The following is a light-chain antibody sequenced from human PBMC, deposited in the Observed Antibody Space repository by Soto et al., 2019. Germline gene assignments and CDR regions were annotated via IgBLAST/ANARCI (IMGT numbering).Light chain of an antibody. CDR3: SSYTSSSTVV. J-gene: IGLJ2*01. CDR2: DVS. CDR1: SSDVGGYND. Sequence: QSALTQPASVSGSPGQSITISCTGTSSDVGGYNDVSWYQQHPGKAPKLMIFDVSNRPSEVSNRFSGSRSGNTASLTISGLQAEDEADYYCSSYTSSSTVVFGGGTKVTVL. V-gene: IGLV2-14*01.